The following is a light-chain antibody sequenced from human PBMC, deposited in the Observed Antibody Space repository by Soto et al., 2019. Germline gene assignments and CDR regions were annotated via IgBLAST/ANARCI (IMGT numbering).Light chain of an antibody. CDR1: QSVSSNY. CDR2: GAS. J-gene: IGKJ5*01. CDR3: RHYGTSPIT. Sequence: EIVLTQSPGTLAFSPGERATLSCRASQSVSSNYLAWYQQTPGQAPRLLIYGASSRATGIPDRFSGSGSGTDLSLTISRLVPEYYSVYYCRHYGTSPITFASGPRLE. V-gene: IGKV3-20*01.